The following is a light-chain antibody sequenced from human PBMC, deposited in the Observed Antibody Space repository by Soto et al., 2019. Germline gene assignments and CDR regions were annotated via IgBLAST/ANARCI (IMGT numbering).Light chain of an antibody. Sequence: QSVLTKPASVSGSPGQSITISCTGNSSEFGGYNYVSWYQQHPVKAPKLMIYDVTNRPSGVSDRFSGSKSGNTASLTISGLQAEDEADYYCSSYTSSSTPYVFGTGTKVTV. J-gene: IGLJ1*01. V-gene: IGLV2-14*01. CDR3: SSYTSSSTPYV. CDR1: SSEFGGYNY. CDR2: DVT.